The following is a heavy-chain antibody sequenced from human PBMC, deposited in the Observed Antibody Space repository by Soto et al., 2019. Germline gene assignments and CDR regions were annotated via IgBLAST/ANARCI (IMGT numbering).Heavy chain of an antibody. CDR3: AKAPVVPAAIDGVAEEIQPPLDY. J-gene: IGHJ4*02. V-gene: IGHV3-30*18. Sequence: GGSLRLSCAASGFTFSSYGMHWVRQAPGKGLEWVAVISYDGSNKYYADSVKGRFTISRDNSKNTLYLQMNSLRAEDTAVYYCAKAPVVPAAIDGVAEEIQPPLDYWGQGTLVTVSS. CDR2: ISYDGSNK. CDR1: GFTFSSYG. D-gene: IGHD2-2*01.